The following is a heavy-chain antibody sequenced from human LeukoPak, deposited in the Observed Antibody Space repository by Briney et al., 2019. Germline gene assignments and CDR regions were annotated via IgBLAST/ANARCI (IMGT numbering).Heavy chain of an antibody. J-gene: IGHJ3*02. V-gene: IGHV3-23*01. CDR1: GFTFSSYA. D-gene: IGHD3-22*01. Sequence: GGSLRLSCAASGFTFSSYAMRWVRQSPGKGLEWVSAISGSGGSTYYADSVKGRFTISRDNSKNTLYLQMNSLRAEDTAVYYCAKHGQRYYYDSSGYPLDAFDIWGQGTMVTVSS. CDR2: ISGSGGST. CDR3: AKHGQRYYYDSSGYPLDAFDI.